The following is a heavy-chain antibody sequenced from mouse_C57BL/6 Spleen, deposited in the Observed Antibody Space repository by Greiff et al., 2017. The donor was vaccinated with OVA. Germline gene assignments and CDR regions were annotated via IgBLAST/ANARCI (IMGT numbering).Heavy chain of an antibody. V-gene: IGHV1-53*01. D-gene: IGHD1-1*01. CDR2: INPSNGGT. Sequence: QVQLQQPGTELVKPGASVKLSCKASGYTFTSYWMHWVKQRPGQGLEWIGNINPSNGGTNYNEQFKSKATLTVDQSSSTAYMQLSSLTSEDAAVYYCARSTTVVAEENYAMDYWGQGTSVTVSS. CDR1: GYTFTSYW. J-gene: IGHJ4*01. CDR3: ARSTTVVAEENYAMDY.